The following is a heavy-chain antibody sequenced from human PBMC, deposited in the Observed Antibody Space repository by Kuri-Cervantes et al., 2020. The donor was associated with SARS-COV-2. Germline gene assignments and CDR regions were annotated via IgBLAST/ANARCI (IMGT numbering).Heavy chain of an antibody. CDR1: GFTFSSYA. CDR3: AKGGYSYGAPEDY. J-gene: IGHJ4*02. Sequence: GESLKISCSASGFTFSSYAMHWVRQAPGKGREYVSAISRNGGSPYYADSVKGRFTISREKSKNTLYLQMNSLRAEDTAVYYCAKGGYSYGAPEDYWGQGTLVTVSS. V-gene: IGHV3-64*04. D-gene: IGHD5-18*01. CDR2: ISRNGGSP.